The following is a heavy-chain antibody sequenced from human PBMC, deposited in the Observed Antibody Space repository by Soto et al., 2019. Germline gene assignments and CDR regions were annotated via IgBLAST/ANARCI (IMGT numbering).Heavy chain of an antibody. D-gene: IGHD2-2*01. CDR1: GGSISSYY. Sequence: SETLSLTCTVSGGSISSYYWSWIRQPPGKGLEWIGYIYYSGSTNYIPSLKSRVTISVDTSKNQFSLNLSSVTAADTAVYYCARARGPYCSSTSCHQAIPYYVDVWGKGTTVTVSS. CDR3: ARARGPYCSSTSCHQAIPYYVDV. J-gene: IGHJ6*03. CDR2: IYYSGST. V-gene: IGHV4-59*01.